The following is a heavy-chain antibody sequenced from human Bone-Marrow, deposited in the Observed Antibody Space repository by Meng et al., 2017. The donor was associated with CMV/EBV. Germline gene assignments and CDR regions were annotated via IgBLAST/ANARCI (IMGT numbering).Heavy chain of an antibody. V-gene: IGHV4-38-2*02. J-gene: IGHJ5*02. D-gene: IGHD2-2*02. CDR1: GYSISSGYY. CDR3: ARRYCITTSCYILEWFDP. CDR2: IYHSGST. Sequence: SETLSLTCTVSGYSISSGYYWGWIRQPPGKGLEWIGSIYHSGSTYYNPSLKSRVTISVDTSKNQFSLKLSSVTAADTAVYYCARRYCITTSCYILEWFDPWGQGTLVTVSS.